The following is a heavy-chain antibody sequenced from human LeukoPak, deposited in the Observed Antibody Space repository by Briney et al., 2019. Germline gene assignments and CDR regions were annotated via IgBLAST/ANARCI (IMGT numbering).Heavy chain of an antibody. V-gene: IGHV7-4-1*02. D-gene: IGHD2-15*01. Sequence: ASVKVSCKASGYSFNSQGMNWVRQAPGQGLEWMGWINTDSGNPTYAQDFTGRFLFSVDTSVSTAYLQITSLTAEDTALYYCASRTYSYGLSPWGQGTLVTVS. CDR1: GYSFNSQG. J-gene: IGHJ5*02. CDR3: ASRTYSYGLSP. CDR2: INTDSGNP.